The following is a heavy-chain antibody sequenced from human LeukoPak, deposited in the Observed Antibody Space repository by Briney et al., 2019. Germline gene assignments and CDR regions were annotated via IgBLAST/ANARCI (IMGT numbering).Heavy chain of an antibody. D-gene: IGHD6-13*01. CDR1: GGSISSYY. V-gene: IGHV4-59*01. CDR3: ARGRIAAPRHWFDP. Sequence: SETLSLTCTVSGGSISSYYWSWIRQPPGRGLEWIGYIYYSGSTNYNPSLKSRVTISVDTSKNQFSLKLSSVTAADTAVYYCARGRIAAPRHWFDPWGQGTLVTVSS. CDR2: IYYSGST. J-gene: IGHJ5*02.